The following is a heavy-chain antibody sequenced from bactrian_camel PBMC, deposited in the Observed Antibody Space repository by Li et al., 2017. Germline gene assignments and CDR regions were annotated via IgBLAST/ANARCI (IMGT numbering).Heavy chain of an antibody. D-gene: IGHD3*01. J-gene: IGHJ4*01. CDR2: IATGGSAT. V-gene: IGHV3S54*01. Sequence: HVQLVESGGGSVQAGGSLRLSCVFSENTYNYVGWFRLAPGKEREGVAGIATGGSATGYADSVKGRFTISRDNAKNTLYLHMNSLKTEDTAVYYCATDVVPEYYGFLPTPPYWGQGTQVTVS. CDR1: ENTYNY. CDR3: ATDVVPEYYGFLPTPPY.